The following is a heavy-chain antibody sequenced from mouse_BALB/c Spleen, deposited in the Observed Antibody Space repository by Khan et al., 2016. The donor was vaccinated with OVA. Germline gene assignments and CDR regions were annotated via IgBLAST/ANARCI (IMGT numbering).Heavy chain of an antibody. J-gene: IGHJ3*01. D-gene: IGHD2-14*01. CDR3: ARGYDFFAY. Sequence: EVQLQQSGPDLVKPGASVKMSCKASGYSFTGYYMNWVKQSHGKSLEWIGRVNPNTGNTNYKPKFRGKAILTVDTSSSTAYLELSSLTSEDSAVYYCARGYDFFAYWGQGTLVTVSA. CDR2: VNPNTGNT. V-gene: IGHV1-26*01. CDR1: GYSFTGYY.